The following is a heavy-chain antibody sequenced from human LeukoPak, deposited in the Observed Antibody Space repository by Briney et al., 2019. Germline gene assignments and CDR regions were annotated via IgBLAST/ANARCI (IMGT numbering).Heavy chain of an antibody. J-gene: IGHJ4*02. CDR1: GYSISSGYY. D-gene: IGHD3-10*01. V-gene: IGHV4-38-2*02. CDR3: AREPYGSGSYYNLFDY. CDR2: IYHSGST. Sequence: SETLSLTCTVSGYSISSGYYWGWIRQPPGKGLEWIGRIYHSGSTNYNPSLKSRVTISVDTSKNQFSLKLSSVTAADTAVYYCAREPYGSGSYYNLFDYWGQGTLVTVSS.